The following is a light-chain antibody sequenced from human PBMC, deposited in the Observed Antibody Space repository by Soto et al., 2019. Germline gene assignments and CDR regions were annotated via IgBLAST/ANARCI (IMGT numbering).Light chain of an antibody. CDR3: SSYTTSNTRQIV. CDR2: DVS. Sequence: QSALTQPASVSGSPGQSITISCTGTSSDVGGYNYVSWYQHHPGKAPKLIIYDVSNRPSGVSIRFSASKSDNTASLTISGLQPEDEADYHSSSYTTSNTRQIVFGTGTKVTAL. J-gene: IGLJ1*01. V-gene: IGLV2-14*03. CDR1: SSDVGGYNY.